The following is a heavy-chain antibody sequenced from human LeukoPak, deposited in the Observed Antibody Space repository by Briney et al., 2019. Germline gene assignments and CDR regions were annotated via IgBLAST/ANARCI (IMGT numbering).Heavy chain of an antibody. Sequence: ASVKVSCKASGDTVSIYAVSWVRQAPGQGLGWRGPITPRFGTANYAQKFQGRVTITADESTSTAYMELSSLRSEDTAVYYCARWAGSYSSTWFPTPFDFWGQGTLVTVSS. CDR3: ARWAGSYSSTWFPTPFDF. D-gene: IGHD6-6*01. CDR1: GDTVSIYA. CDR2: ITPRFGTA. V-gene: IGHV1-69*13. J-gene: IGHJ4*02.